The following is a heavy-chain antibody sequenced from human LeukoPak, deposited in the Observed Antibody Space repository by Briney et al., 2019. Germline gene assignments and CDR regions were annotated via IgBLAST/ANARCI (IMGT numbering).Heavy chain of an antibody. CDR3: TRGPSYHSKWVGGMWFDP. J-gene: IGHJ5*02. CDR2: MNPKSAHT. V-gene: IGHV1-8*01. D-gene: IGHD3-10*01. CDR1: GYTSTGYD. Sequence: ASVKVSCKASGYTSTGYDIHWARQASGHGLEWMGWMNPKSAHTGLAQRFQGRVTLTRNTSISTAYMELSSLTSEDTAMYYCTRGPSYHSKWVGGMWFDPWGQGTLVSVSS.